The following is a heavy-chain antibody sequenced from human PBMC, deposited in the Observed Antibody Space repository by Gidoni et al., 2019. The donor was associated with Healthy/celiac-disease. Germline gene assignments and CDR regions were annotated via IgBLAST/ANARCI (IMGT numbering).Heavy chain of an antibody. CDR2: IFSNDEK. V-gene: IGHV2-26*01. J-gene: IGHJ5*02. CDR1: GFSLSNARMG. Sequence: QVTLKESGPVLVKPTETLPLTCTVSGFSLSNARMGVSWIRQPPGKALEWLAHIFSNDEKSYSTSLKSRLTISKDTSKSQVVLTMTNMDPVDTATYYCARIRGIAAAGTPGGRWFDPWGQGTLVTVSS. CDR3: ARIRGIAAAGTPGGRWFDP. D-gene: IGHD6-13*01.